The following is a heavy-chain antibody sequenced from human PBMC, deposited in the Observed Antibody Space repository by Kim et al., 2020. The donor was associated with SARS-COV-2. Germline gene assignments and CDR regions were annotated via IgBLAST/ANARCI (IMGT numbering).Heavy chain of an antibody. CDR2: IYYSGST. Sequence: SETLSLTCTVSGGSISSSSYYWGWIRQPPGKGLEWIGSIYYSGSTYYNPSLKSRVTISVDTSKNQFSLKLSSVTAADTAVYYCARGYYDSSGYYCRFDPWGQGTLVTVSS. D-gene: IGHD3-22*01. V-gene: IGHV4-39*01. CDR3: ARGYYDSSGYYCRFDP. J-gene: IGHJ5*02. CDR1: GGSISSSSYY.